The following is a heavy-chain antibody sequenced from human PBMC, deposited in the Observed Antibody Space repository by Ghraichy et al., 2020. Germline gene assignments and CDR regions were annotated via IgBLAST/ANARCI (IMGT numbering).Heavy chain of an antibody. V-gene: IGHV3-30*18. CDR2: ISYDAVRQ. Sequence: GESLRLSCAASGFSFGDCAMHWVRQAPGKGLEWVAFISYDAVRQYFVDSVKGRFTISRDNSKNTLYLELNSLRAEDTAVYYCAKDLTNNYSFDYWGRGTRVTVSS. CDR1: GFSFGDCA. J-gene: IGHJ4*02. D-gene: IGHD1-1*01. CDR3: AKDLTNNYSFDY.